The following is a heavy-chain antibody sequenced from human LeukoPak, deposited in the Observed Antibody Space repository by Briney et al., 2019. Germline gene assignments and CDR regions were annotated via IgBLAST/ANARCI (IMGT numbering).Heavy chain of an antibody. CDR3: ASDVGYARH. CDR2: HYASRST. Sequence: KPADTLSLTCSVSGGSISGYYWSWLRQPAGKGLEWIGRHYASRSTYYNPSLKSRVTMSVDTSRNQFSLKLTSVTAADAAVYYCASDVGYARHWGQGTLVT. V-gene: IGHV4-4*07. D-gene: IGHD5-12*01. J-gene: IGHJ4*02. CDR1: GGSISGYY.